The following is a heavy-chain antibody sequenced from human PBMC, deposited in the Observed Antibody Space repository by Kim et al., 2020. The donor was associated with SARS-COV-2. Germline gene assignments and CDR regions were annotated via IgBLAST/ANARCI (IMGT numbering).Heavy chain of an antibody. Sequence: GGSLRLSCTASGFTFGDYAMSWFRQAPGKGLEWVGFIRSKAYGGTTEYAASVKGRFTISRDDSKSIAYLQMNSLKTEDTAVYYCTRDPPPALNYYDSRFDAFDIWGQGTMVTVSS. D-gene: IGHD3-22*01. V-gene: IGHV3-49*03. CDR3: TRDPPPALNYYDSRFDAFDI. CDR2: IRSKAYGGTT. J-gene: IGHJ3*02. CDR1: GFTFGDYA.